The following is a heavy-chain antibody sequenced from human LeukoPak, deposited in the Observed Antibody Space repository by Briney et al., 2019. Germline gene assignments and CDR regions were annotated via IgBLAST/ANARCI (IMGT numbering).Heavy chain of an antibody. V-gene: IGHV3-74*01. CDR1: GFTFSSYW. D-gene: IGHD3-3*02. Sequence: GGSLRLSCAASGFTFSSYWVHWVRQAPGKGLVWVLRVNSDESITTYADSVNGRFTISRDNAKNTLYLQMKSLRAEDTAVYYCARGHLPTPRSAMDVWGQGTTVIVSS. CDR3: ARGHLPTPRSAMDV. J-gene: IGHJ6*02. CDR2: VNSDESIT.